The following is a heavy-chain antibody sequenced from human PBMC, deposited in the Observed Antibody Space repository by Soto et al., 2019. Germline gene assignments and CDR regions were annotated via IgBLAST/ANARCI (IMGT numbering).Heavy chain of an antibody. D-gene: IGHD6-13*01. CDR2: ISGSGGST. CDR3: AKENGYSSSWFEFDY. Sequence: EVQLLESGGGLVQPGGSLRLSCAASGFTFSSYAMSWVRQAPGKGLEWVSAISGSGGSTYYADSVKGRFTISRDNSKYTLYLQRNSLRAEDTAVYYCAKENGYSSSWFEFDYWGEGTLVTVSS. CDR1: GFTFSSYA. J-gene: IGHJ4*02. V-gene: IGHV3-23*01.